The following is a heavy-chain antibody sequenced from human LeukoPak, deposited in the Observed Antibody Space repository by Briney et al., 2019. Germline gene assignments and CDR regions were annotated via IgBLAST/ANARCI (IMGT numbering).Heavy chain of an antibody. CDR3: ARHGHDSSGYLSPFDY. Sequence: SETLSLTCTVSVGSISSSSYYWGWIRQPPGKGLEWIGSIYYSGSTYSNPSLKSRVPISVDTSKNQFSLKLSSVAAADTAVYYCARHGHDSSGYLSPFDYWGQGTLVTVSS. CDR2: IYYSGST. D-gene: IGHD3-22*01. J-gene: IGHJ4*02. V-gene: IGHV4-39*01. CDR1: VGSISSSSYY.